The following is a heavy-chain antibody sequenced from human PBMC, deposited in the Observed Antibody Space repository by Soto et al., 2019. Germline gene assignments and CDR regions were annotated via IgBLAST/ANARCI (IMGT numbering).Heavy chain of an antibody. V-gene: IGHV4-30-4*01. CDR2: VYYSGST. CDR3: ARGYYDFWSGYYTDYYYGMDV. J-gene: IGHJ6*02. D-gene: IGHD3-3*01. Sequence: SETLSLTCTVSGGSISSGDYYWSWIRQPPGKGLEWIGYVYYSGSTYSNPSLKSRVIISVDTSKNQFSLKLSSVTAADTAVYYCARGYYDFWSGYYTDYYYGMDVWGQGTTVTVSS. CDR1: GGSISSGDYY.